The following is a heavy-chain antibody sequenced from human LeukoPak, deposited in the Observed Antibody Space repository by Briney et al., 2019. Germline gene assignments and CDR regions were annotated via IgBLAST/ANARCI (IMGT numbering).Heavy chain of an antibody. CDR1: GGTFSSYA. V-gene: IGHV1-69*13. CDR3: ARDSHCSSTSCYAEAFDI. Sequence: ASVKVSCKASGGTFSSYAISWVRQAPGQGLEWMGGIIPIFGTANYAQKFQGRVTITADESTSTAYMELSSLRSEDTALYYCARDSHCSSTSCYAEAFDIWGQGTMVTVSS. CDR2: IIPIFGTA. J-gene: IGHJ3*02. D-gene: IGHD2-2*01.